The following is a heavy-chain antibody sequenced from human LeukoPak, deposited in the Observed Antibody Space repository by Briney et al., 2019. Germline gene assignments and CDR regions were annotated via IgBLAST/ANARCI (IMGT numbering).Heavy chain of an antibody. Sequence: GESLKISCKCAGYSFTSYWIGWVRQMPGKGLEWVGIIDPGDSDTRYSPSFQGQVTISADKSISTAYLQWSSLKASATAMYYCARQYDSRGYYYGYWGQGTLVTVSS. CDR1: GYSFTSYW. V-gene: IGHV5-51*01. D-gene: IGHD3-22*01. J-gene: IGHJ4*02. CDR3: ARQYDSRGYYYGY. CDR2: IDPGDSDT.